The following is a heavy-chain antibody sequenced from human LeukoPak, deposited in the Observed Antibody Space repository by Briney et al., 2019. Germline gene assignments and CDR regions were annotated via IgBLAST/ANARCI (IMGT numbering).Heavy chain of an antibody. CDR3: ARHCSSTSCYRHYYYYYMDV. J-gene: IGHJ6*03. CDR1: GGSISSYY. Sequence: PSETLSLTCTVSGGSISSYYWSWIRQPAGKGLEWIGRIYTSGSTNYNPSLKSRVTMSVDTSKNQFSLKLSSVTAADTAVYYCARHCSSTSCYRHYYYYYMDVWGKGTTVTVSS. V-gene: IGHV4-4*07. D-gene: IGHD2-2*01. CDR2: IYTSGST.